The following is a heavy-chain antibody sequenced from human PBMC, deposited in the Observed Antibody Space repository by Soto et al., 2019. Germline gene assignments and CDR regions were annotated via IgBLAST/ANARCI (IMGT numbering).Heavy chain of an antibody. D-gene: IGHD3-22*01. CDR3: ARGRAARTYYYDSSGYYDFDY. J-gene: IGHJ4*02. CDR1: GVTFSSYA. CDR2: IIPIFGTA. V-gene: IGHV1-69*13. Sequence: SVKVSCKASGVTFSSYAISWVRQAPGQGLEWMGGIIPIFGTANYAQKFQGRVTITADESTSTAYMELSSLRSEDTAVYYCARGRAARTYYYDSSGYYDFDYWGQGTLVTVS.